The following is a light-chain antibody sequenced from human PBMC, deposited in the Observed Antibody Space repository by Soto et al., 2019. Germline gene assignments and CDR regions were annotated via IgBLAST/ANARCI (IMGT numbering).Light chain of an antibody. Sequence: EIVLTQSPATLSVSPGERATLSCRASQSVGSKLGWYQQKPGQAPRLLIYGTSTRAIGVPARFSGSESGTEFTLTISSLQSEDFAMYYCHQYNNWAPFTFDGGPKVEIK. CDR2: GTS. V-gene: IGKV3-15*01. CDR1: QSVGSK. CDR3: HQYNNWAPFT. J-gene: IGKJ4*01.